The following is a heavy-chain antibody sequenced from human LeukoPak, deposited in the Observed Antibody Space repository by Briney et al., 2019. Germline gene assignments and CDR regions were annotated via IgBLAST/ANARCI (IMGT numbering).Heavy chain of an antibody. Sequence: GESLKISCKGSGYSFTSYWIGWVRQMPGKGLEWMGIIYPGDSDTRYSPSFQGQDTISADKSISTAYLQWSSLKASDTAMYYCARQEYCSGGSCYTWFDPWGQGTLVTVSS. CDR1: GYSFTSYW. CDR2: IYPGDSDT. V-gene: IGHV5-51*01. CDR3: ARQEYCSGGSCYTWFDP. J-gene: IGHJ5*02. D-gene: IGHD2-15*01.